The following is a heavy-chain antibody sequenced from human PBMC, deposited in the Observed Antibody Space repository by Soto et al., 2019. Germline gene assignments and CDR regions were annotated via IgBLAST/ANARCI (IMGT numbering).Heavy chain of an antibody. J-gene: IGHJ6*03. CDR1: GYTFTSYG. CDR3: ARGQDIVVVPAANPNYYYYMDV. V-gene: IGHV1-18*01. D-gene: IGHD2-2*01. CDR2: ISAYNRNT. Sequence: ASVKVSCKASGYTFTSYGISWVRQAPGQGLEWMGWISAYNRNTNYAQKLQGRVTMTTDTSTSTAYMELRSLRSDDTAVYYCARGQDIVVVPAANPNYYYYMDVWGKGTTVTVSS.